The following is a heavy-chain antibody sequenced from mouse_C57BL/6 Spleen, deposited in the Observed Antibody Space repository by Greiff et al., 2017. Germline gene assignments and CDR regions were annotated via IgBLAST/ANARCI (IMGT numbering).Heavy chain of an antibody. CDR2: IYPGSGST. J-gene: IGHJ1*03. CDR1: GYTFTSYW. CDR3: ASTAQATYWYFDV. Sequence: LKQSGAELVKPGASVKMSCKASGYTFTSYWITWVKQRPGQGLEWIGDIYPGSGSTNYNEKFKSKATLTVDTSSSTANMQLSSLTSEDSAVYYCASTAQATYWYFDVWGTGTTVTVSS. D-gene: IGHD3-2*02. V-gene: IGHV1-55*01.